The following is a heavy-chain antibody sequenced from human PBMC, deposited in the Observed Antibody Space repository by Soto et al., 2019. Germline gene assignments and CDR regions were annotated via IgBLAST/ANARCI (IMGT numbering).Heavy chain of an antibody. V-gene: IGHV4-4*02. CDR2: IYHSGST. J-gene: IGHJ6*02. Sequence: PSETLSLTCTVSGGPISSSYWWSWVRQPPGKGLEWIGEIYHSGSTNYNTSLKSRVTISVDKSKNQFSLKVTSVTAADTAVYYCARVSGSYYYGMDVWGQGTTVTVSS. CDR3: ARVSGSYYYGMDV. CDR1: GGPISSSYW.